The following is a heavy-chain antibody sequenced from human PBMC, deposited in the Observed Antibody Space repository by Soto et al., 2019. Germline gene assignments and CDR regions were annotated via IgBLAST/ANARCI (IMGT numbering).Heavy chain of an antibody. V-gene: IGHV3-7*01. J-gene: IGHJ4*02. CDR2: IDQHGSEK. CDR3: APRSPAFDY. Sequence: GGSLRLXCAASGFTFSNYWMSWVRQAPGKGLEWVANIDQHGSEKSYVDSVKGRFTISRDNAKNSLYLQMNSLRADDTAMYYCAPRSPAFDYWGQGPLVTVSS. CDR1: GFTFSNYW.